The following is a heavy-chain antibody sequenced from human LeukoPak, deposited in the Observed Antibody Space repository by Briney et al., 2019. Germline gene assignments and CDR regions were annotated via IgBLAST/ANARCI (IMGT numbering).Heavy chain of an antibody. CDR1: GYTFTRYG. Sequence: ASVKVSCKASGYTFTRYGISWVRQAPGQGLEWMGWISGYNGNIKYAQKVQGRVTITADESTSTAYMELSSLRSEDTAVYYCARVGPGYYDSSGYYSDYYYGMDVWGQGTTVTVSS. CDR2: ISGYNGNI. V-gene: IGHV1-18*01. D-gene: IGHD3-22*01. CDR3: ARVGPGYYDSSGYYSDYYYGMDV. J-gene: IGHJ6*02.